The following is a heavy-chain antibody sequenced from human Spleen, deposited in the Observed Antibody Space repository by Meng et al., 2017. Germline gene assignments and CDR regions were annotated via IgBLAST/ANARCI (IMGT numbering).Heavy chain of an antibody. V-gene: IGHV1-8*01. CDR2: INPNGGDT. J-gene: IGHJ6*02. CDR1: GYTFRSYT. CDR3: ARSYDSGNYWGGMDV. D-gene: IGHD3-10*01. Sequence: ASVKVSCKASGYTFRSYTINWVRQVPGQGLDFMGWINPNGGDTAYAQRFQGRVSMTTDTFTGTAYMELISLKSEDTAIYYCARSYDSGNYWGGMDVWGQGNTVTVSS.